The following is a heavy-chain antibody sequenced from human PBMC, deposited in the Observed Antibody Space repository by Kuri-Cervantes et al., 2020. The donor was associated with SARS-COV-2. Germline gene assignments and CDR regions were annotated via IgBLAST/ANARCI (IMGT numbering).Heavy chain of an antibody. CDR1: GFTFSSYG. CDR2: IRYDGSNK. Sequence: GGSLRLSCAASGFTFSSYGMHWVRQAPGKGLEWVAFIRYDGSNKYYADSVKGRFTISRDNSKNTLYLQMNSLRAEDTAVYYCAKDFWDIVVVPAPSFDYWGRGTLVTVSS. D-gene: IGHD2-2*01. CDR3: AKDFWDIVVVPAPSFDY. V-gene: IGHV3-30*02. J-gene: IGHJ4*02.